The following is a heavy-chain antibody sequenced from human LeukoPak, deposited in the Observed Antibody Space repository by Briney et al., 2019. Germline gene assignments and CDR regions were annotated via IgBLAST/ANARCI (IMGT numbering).Heavy chain of an antibody. CDR1: GVSTSSDY. J-gene: IGHJ6*02. CDR2: VYNSITA. CDR3: ARGNYKFGMDV. V-gene: IGHV4-59*01. Sequence: SETLSLTCTVSGVSTSSDYWTWIRQPPGKGLEWIGYVYNSITANYNPSLKSRVTISVDTSKNQFSLKLSSVTAADTAVYYCARGNYKFGMDVWGQGTTVTVSS.